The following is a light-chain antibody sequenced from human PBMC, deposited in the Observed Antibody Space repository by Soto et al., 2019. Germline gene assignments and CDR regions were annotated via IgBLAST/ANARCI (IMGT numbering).Light chain of an antibody. CDR3: QQRSNCTPFLT. CDR2: DAS. V-gene: IGKV3-11*01. CDR1: QSVSSY. J-gene: IGKJ5*01. Sequence: EIVLTQSQATLSLSPGERATLSCRASQSVSSYLAWYQQKPGQAPRHLIYDASNRATGIPARFSGSGSGTDFTLTISSLEPEDFAVYYCQQRSNCTPFLTFGQGTRLEIK.